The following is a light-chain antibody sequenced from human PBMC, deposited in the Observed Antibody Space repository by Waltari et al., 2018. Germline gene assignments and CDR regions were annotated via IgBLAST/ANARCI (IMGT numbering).Light chain of an antibody. Sequence: QSVLTQPPSASGTPGQRVTISCSGSSSNIGSNYVYWYQQLPGTAPKLLIYRNKQRPSGVPGRFSGSRSGASASLAISGLRSEDEADYYCAAWDDSLSGRVFGGGPKLTVL. J-gene: IGLJ3*02. CDR1: SSNIGSNY. CDR3: AAWDDSLSGRV. V-gene: IGLV1-47*01. CDR2: RNK.